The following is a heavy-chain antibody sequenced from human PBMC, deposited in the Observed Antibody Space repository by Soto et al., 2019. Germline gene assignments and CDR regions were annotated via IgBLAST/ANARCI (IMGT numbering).Heavy chain of an antibody. V-gene: IGHV4-34*01. CDR1: GGSFSGYY. Sequence: SETVSFTYAVYGGSFSGYYWSWIRLPQGKGLEWIGEIKHSTSTNYNPSLKSPVTISVHTSKNQSSRKLTSVTAADTSVYYRAKPIAVAEPYLDYWGKGTLVTASP. J-gene: IGHJ4*02. CDR3: AKPIAVAEPYLDY. D-gene: IGHD6-19*01. CDR2: IKHSTST.